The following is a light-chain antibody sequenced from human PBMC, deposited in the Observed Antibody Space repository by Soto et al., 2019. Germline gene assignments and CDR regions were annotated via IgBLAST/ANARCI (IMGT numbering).Light chain of an antibody. CDR1: QSVSSN. V-gene: IGKV3-15*01. CDR2: GAS. CDR3: QQYDNWPALT. J-gene: IGKJ4*01. Sequence: EIVMTQSPATLSVSPGERATLSCRASQSVSSNLAWYQQKLGQAPRLLIYGASTRATGIPDRFSGSGSGTEFTLTISSLQSEDIAVYYCQQYDNWPALTFGGGTKVDIK.